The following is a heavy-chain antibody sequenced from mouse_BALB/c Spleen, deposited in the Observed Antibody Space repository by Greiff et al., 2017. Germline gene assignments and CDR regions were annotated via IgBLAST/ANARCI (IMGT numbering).Heavy chain of an antibody. CDR1: GYTFTSYW. CDR3: SRVVNYDVFAY. CDR2: IYPGDGDT. D-gene: IGHD2-4*01. V-gene: IGHV1-87*01. J-gene: IGHJ3*01. Sequence: VQLQESGAELARPGASVKLSCKASGYTFTSYWMQWVKQRPGQGLEWIGAIYPGDGDTRYTQKFKGKATLTADKSSSTAYMQLSSLASEDSAVYYCSRVVNYDVFAYWGQGTLVTVSA.